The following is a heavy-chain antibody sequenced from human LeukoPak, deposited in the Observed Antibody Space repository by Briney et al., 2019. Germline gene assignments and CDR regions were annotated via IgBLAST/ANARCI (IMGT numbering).Heavy chain of an antibody. Sequence: PGGSLRLSCAASGFTFSSHAMHWVRQAPGKGLECVAVISYGGSNKYYADSVKGRFTISRDNSKNTLYLQMNSLRTEDTAVYYCARDWGSSGYYYFDYWGQGTLVTVSP. CDR1: GFTFSSHA. J-gene: IGHJ4*02. CDR2: ISYGGSNK. D-gene: IGHD3-22*01. V-gene: IGHV3-30*01. CDR3: ARDWGSSGYYYFDY.